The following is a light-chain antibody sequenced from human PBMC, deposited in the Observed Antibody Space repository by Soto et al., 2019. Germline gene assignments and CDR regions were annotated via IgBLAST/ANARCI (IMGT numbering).Light chain of an antibody. CDR2: DAS. CDR3: QQRTNWPT. Sequence: EIVLTQSPATLSLSPWERATLACRASQSVRSYLAWYQQKPGQAPRVLIYDASNRATGIPARFSGSGSGTDFTLTISSLEPEDFAVYYCQQRTNWPTFGGGTKMEIK. V-gene: IGKV3-11*01. J-gene: IGKJ4*01. CDR1: QSVRSY.